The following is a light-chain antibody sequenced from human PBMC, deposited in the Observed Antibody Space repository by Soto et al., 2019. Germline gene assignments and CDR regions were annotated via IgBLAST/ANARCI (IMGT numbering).Light chain of an antibody. Sequence: EIVLTQSPATLSLSPGERATLSCRASQSISSYLAWYQQKPGQAPRLLIYDASNRATDIPARFSGSGSGTDFTLTISSLEPEDFAVYYCQQYGSSSWTFGQGTKVDVK. J-gene: IGKJ1*01. V-gene: IGKV3-11*01. CDR2: DAS. CDR1: QSISSY. CDR3: QQYGSSSWT.